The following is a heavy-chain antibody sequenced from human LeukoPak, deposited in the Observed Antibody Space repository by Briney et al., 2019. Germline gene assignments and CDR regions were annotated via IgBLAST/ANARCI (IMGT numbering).Heavy chain of an antibody. V-gene: IGHV3-30*04. CDR3: ARAGRWELLHVFDY. CDR2: ISYDGSNE. CDR1: GFTFSSYV. Sequence: GGSLRLSCAASGFTFSSYVMHWVRQAPGKGLEWVAIISYDGSNEYYADSVKGRFTISRDNAKNSLYLQMNSLRAEDTAVYYCARAGRWELLHVFDYWGQGTLVTVSS. J-gene: IGHJ4*02. D-gene: IGHD1-26*01.